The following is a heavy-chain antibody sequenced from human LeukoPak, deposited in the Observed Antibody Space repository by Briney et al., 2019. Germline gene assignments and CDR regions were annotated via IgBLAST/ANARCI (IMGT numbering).Heavy chain of an antibody. J-gene: IGHJ4*02. D-gene: IGHD6-19*01. CDR1: GFTFSNYW. Sequence: PGGSLRLSCAASGFTFSNYWMSWVRQAPGRGLEWVANIKQDGSVKYYVDSVKGRFTISRDNSKNSVYLQMDNLRAEDTAVYYCVGSSGWLFDYWGQGILVAVSS. CDR3: VGSSGWLFDY. V-gene: IGHV3-7*01. CDR2: IKQDGSVK.